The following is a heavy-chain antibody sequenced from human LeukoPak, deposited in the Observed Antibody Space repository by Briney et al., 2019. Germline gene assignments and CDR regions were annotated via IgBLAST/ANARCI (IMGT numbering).Heavy chain of an antibody. V-gene: IGHV3-7*01. J-gene: IGHJ6*03. CDR1: GFNLSSYW. CDR2: MKQDGSEK. Sequence: GGSLRLSCAASGFNLSSYWMTWVRQAPGKGLEWVANMKQDGSEKYYVDSVKGRFTISRDNAKNSLSLQINSLRAEDTAVYYCTRGLYMDVWGKGTPVTVSS. CDR3: TRGLYMDV.